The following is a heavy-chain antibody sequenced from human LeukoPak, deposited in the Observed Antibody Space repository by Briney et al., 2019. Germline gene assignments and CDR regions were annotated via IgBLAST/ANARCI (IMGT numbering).Heavy chain of an antibody. J-gene: IGHJ6*03. V-gene: IGHV3-30*02. CDR1: GFTFNNHG. CDR2: IRFDGSKK. CDR3: AKSATGYYYYMDV. Sequence: GGSLRLSCVASGFTFNNHGIHWIRQAPGKGLEWVAFIRFDGSKKFYSDSVKGRFTISRDNSKNTLYLQMNSLRAEDTAVYYCAKSATGYYYYMDVWGKGTTVTVSS.